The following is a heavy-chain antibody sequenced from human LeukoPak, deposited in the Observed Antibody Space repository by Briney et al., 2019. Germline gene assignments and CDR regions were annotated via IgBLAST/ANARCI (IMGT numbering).Heavy chain of an antibody. J-gene: IGHJ4*02. Sequence: GESLRLSCVASGLNFDDSAMHWVRQAPGKGLEWVSLISADGGSTFSADSVKGRFSISRDNSKNSLYLQMNSLRSEDTAMYYCAKESGKFDYWGQGTLVAVSS. CDR2: ISADGGST. CDR1: GLNFDDSA. CDR3: AKESGKFDY. V-gene: IGHV3-43*02.